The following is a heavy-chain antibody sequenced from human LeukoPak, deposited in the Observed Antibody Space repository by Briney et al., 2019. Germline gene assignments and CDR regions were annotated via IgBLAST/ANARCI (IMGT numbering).Heavy chain of an antibody. CDR1: KFTFTSYE. CDR2: ISSSGNTI. Sequence: PGGSLRLSCAASKFTFTSYEMNWVRQAPGKGLEWASYISSSGNTIYYADSVKGRFTISRDNAKNSLYLQMNSLRAEDTAVYFCARDWSGSFHPFEYWGQGTLVTVSS. CDR3: ARDWSGSFHPFEY. J-gene: IGHJ4*02. V-gene: IGHV3-48*03. D-gene: IGHD1-26*01.